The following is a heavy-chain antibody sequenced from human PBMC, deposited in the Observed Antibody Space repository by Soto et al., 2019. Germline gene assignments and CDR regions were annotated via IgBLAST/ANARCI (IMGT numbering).Heavy chain of an antibody. CDR3: ARAGQYYDASGYAD. J-gene: IGHJ4*02. D-gene: IGHD3-22*01. Sequence: QVKLVQSGTEVKKPGASIKVSCKASGYSFATSGMTWVRQAPGQGLEWMGWISVYNGNTNYDQKLQDRVTMTTDTSTTTAYLEVRNLRSDDTAVYYCARAGQYYDASGYADWGEGTLVTVSS. CDR1: GYSFATSG. V-gene: IGHV1-18*01. CDR2: ISVYNGNT.